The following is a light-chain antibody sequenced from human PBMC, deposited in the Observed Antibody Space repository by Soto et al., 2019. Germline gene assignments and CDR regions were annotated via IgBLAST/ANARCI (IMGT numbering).Light chain of an antibody. CDR3: LQDYNYPRT. J-gene: IGKJ1*01. CDR1: QDIRNE. CDR2: AAS. Sequence: AIQMTQSPSSLSASIGDRVTITCRASQDIRNELGWYQQKPGKAPKLLISAASRLRDGVPLRFSGSRSGTDFTVTISSLRPEDFAAYFCLQDYNYPRTFGQGTKVEIK. V-gene: IGKV1-6*01.